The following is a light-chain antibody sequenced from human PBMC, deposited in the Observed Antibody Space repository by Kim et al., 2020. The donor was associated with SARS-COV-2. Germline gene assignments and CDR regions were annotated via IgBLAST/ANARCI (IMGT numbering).Light chain of an antibody. J-gene: IGKJ4*02. Sequence: EIVLTQSPATLSLSPGERATLSCRASQSISSHLAWYQQKPGQAPRLLIYDASNRATGIPARFSGSGSGTDFTLTISSLEPEDCAVYYCQQRNDGPLAFGGGAKVEIK. V-gene: IGKV3-11*01. CDR2: DAS. CDR1: QSISSH. CDR3: QQRNDGPLA.